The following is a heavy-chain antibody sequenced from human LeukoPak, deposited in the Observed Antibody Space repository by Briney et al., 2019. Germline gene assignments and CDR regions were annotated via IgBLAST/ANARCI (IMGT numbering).Heavy chain of an antibody. CDR2: IKEDGSEK. J-gene: IGHJ4*02. Sequence: EGSLRLSCAASGFTFSAYWMSWVRQAPGKGLEWVANIKEDGSEKYYVDSMKGRFAISRDNAQTSLYLEMKSLSAEDMAVFYCVRGAYSRSWDSHLDYWGQGTLVTVSS. CDR3: VRGAYSRSWDSHLDY. CDR1: GFTFSAYW. D-gene: IGHD6-13*01. V-gene: IGHV3-7*01.